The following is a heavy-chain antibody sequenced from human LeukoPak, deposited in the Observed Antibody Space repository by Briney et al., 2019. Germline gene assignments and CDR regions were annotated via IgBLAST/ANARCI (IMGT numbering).Heavy chain of an antibody. J-gene: IGHJ6*03. CDR2: IFYIGTT. CDR1: GGSISNFY. CDR3: ARGRRIVVVLGATRTHRDYYMDV. Sequence: PSETLSLTCTVSGGSISNFYWGWIRQPPGKGLEWIGYIFYIGTTNYNPSVKSRVSISVDTSKNQFSLKLSSVTAADTAVYYCARGRRIVVVLGATRTHRDYYMDVWGKGTTVTVSS. D-gene: IGHD2-15*01. V-gene: IGHV4-59*12.